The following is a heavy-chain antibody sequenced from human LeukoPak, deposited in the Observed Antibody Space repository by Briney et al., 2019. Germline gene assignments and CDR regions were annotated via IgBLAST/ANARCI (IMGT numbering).Heavy chain of an antibody. Sequence: GGSLRLSCEASGFTFNSYSMSWVRQAPGKGLEWVADIGDSGGVAYYADSVKGRFAISRDNSKNSLYLQMNSLRAEDTAVYYCAKDAGGVVGPATSPQYFQHWGHGALVTVSS. V-gene: IGHV3-23*01. CDR3: AKDAGGVVGPATSPQYFQH. CDR2: IGDSGGVA. D-gene: IGHD2-15*01. J-gene: IGHJ1*01. CDR1: GFTFNSYS.